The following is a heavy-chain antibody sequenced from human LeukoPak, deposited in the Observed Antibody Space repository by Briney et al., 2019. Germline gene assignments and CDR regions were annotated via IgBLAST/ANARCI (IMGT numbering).Heavy chain of an antibody. Sequence: SETLSLTCTVSGGSISSYYWSWIRQPPGKGLEWIGYIYYSGSTNYNPSLKSRVTISVDTSKNQFSLKLSSVTAADTAVYYCARHLGYDYTDAFDIWGQGTMVTVSS. J-gene: IGHJ3*02. CDR2: IYYSGST. V-gene: IGHV4-59*08. CDR1: GGSISSYY. D-gene: IGHD5-12*01. CDR3: ARHLGYDYTDAFDI.